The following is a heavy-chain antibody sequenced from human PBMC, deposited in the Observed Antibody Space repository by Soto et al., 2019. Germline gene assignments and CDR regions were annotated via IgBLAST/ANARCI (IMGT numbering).Heavy chain of an antibody. V-gene: IGHV3-7*01. CDR1: GFTFSRFW. Sequence: GGSLRLSCAASGFTFSRFWMSWVRQAPGKGLEWVANIKPDGGETYYVDSVKGRFTISRDSAKNSLYLQTNSLRAEDTAVYYCASVRGNSGYDLAFDYWGQGTLVTVSS. J-gene: IGHJ4*02. CDR3: ASVRGNSGYDLAFDY. CDR2: IKPDGGET. D-gene: IGHD5-12*01.